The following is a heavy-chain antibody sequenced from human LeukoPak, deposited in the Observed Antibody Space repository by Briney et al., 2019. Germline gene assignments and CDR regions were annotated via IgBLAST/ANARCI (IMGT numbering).Heavy chain of an antibody. J-gene: IGHJ4*02. CDR3: ARGSWFGELLPFDY. Sequence: GGSLRLSCIASGFTFSNYAMHWGRQAPGKGLEWVAVISYDGSRKDYTDSVNGRFTISRDNSKNTLYLQMNGLSAEDTAVYYCARGSWFGELLPFDYWGRGTLVTVSS. V-gene: IGHV3-30*04. CDR2: ISYDGSRK. CDR1: GFTFSNYA. D-gene: IGHD3-10*01.